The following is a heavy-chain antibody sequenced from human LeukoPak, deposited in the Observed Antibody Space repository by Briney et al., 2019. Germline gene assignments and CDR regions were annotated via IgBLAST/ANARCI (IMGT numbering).Heavy chain of an antibody. Sequence: SETLSLTCTVSGGSISSYYWSWIRQPAGKGLEWIGRIYTSGSTNYNPSLKSRVTMSVDTSKNQFSLKLSSVTAADTAVYYCARSPPVAGTRYWYFDLWGRGTLVTVSS. J-gene: IGHJ2*01. D-gene: IGHD6-19*01. CDR1: GGSISSYY. CDR3: ARSPPVAGTRYWYFDL. CDR2: IYTSGST. V-gene: IGHV4-4*07.